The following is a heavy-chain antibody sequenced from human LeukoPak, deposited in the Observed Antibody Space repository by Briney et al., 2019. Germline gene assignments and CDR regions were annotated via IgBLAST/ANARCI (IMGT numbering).Heavy chain of an antibody. J-gene: IGHJ3*02. CDR1: GFIFTGYY. D-gene: IGHD3-16*01. CDR3: AILGGNDGLDI. Sequence: GASVEVSCRASGFIFTGYYLDWVRRAPGQGLEWMGRINPNSGGTSYAQKFQGRVTKTRDTSITTAYMELSSLTSDDTAMYYCAILGGNDGLDIWGQGTMVIVSS. CDR2: INPNSGGT. V-gene: IGHV1-2*06.